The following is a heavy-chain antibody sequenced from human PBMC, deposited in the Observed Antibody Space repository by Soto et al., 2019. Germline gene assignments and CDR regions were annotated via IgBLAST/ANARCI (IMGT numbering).Heavy chain of an antibody. CDR2: ISYDGSNK. Sequence: GGSLRLSCAASGFTFSSYGMHWVRQAPGKGLEWVAVISYDGSNKYYADSVKGRFTISRDNSKNTLYLQMNSLRAEDTAVYYCAKRGGYCSGGSCYAYYYYYMDVWGKGTTVTVSS. J-gene: IGHJ6*03. V-gene: IGHV3-30*18. D-gene: IGHD2-15*01. CDR1: GFTFSSYG. CDR3: AKRGGYCSGGSCYAYYYYYMDV.